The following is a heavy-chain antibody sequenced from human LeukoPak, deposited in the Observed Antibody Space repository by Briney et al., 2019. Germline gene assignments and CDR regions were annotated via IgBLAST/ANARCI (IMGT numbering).Heavy chain of an antibody. CDR3: ARGREGDILTGYYD. D-gene: IGHD3-9*01. CDR1: GDSISSGDYY. J-gene: IGHJ4*02. Sequence: PSETLSLTCTVSGDSISSGDYYWSWIRQHPGKGLEWIGYIYYSGSTYYNSSLKSRVTISVDTSENQFPLKLSSVTAADTAVYYCARGREGDILTGYYDWGQGALVTVSS. CDR2: IYYSGST. V-gene: IGHV4-31*03.